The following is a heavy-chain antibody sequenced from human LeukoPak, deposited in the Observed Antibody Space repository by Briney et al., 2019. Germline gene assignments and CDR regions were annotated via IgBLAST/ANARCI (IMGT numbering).Heavy chain of an antibody. V-gene: IGHV3-43*02. CDR1: GFTFSSYA. CDR3: AKDISLGRGWYYFDY. J-gene: IGHJ4*02. CDR2: ISGDGGST. D-gene: IGHD6-19*01. Sequence: SGGSLRLSCAASGFTFSSYAMSWVRQAPGKGLEWVSLISGDGGSTYYADSVKGRFTISRDNSKNSLYLQMNSLRTEDTALYYCAKDISLGRGWYYFDYWGQGTLVTVSS.